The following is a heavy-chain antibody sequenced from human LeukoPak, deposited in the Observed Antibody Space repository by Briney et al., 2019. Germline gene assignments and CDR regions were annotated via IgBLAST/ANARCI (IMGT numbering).Heavy chain of an antibody. V-gene: IGHV1-46*01. CDR3: ARDQEGFDY. CDR1: GYTLTSNY. J-gene: IGHJ4*02. CDR2: IYPRDGST. Sequence: HRASVKVSCKASGYTLTSNYIHWVRQAPGQGLEWVGMIYPRDGSTSYAQKFQGRVTVTRDTSTSTVHMELSGLRSEDTAVYYCARDQEGFDYWGQGTLVTVSS.